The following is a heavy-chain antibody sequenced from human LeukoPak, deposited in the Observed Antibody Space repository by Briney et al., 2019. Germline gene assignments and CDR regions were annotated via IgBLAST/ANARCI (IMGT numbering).Heavy chain of an antibody. CDR3: ARGGNDSYAYDTTGFPYFFHS. CDR1: GGAFSTYA. CDR2: IIPIFGTA. Sequence: GSSVKVSSKPAGGAFSTYAVRWVRRAPGEGLEWMGGIIPIFGTADYAQKFQVRLTITADESTSTVFMELSSLTSEDTAVYFCARGGNDSYAYDTTGFPYFFHSWGQGTLVTVSS. V-gene: IGHV1-69*01. J-gene: IGHJ5*02. D-gene: IGHD3-16*01.